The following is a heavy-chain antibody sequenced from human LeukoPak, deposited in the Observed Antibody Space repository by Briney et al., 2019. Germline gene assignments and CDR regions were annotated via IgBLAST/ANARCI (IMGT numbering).Heavy chain of an antibody. CDR1: GGSISSGGYY. V-gene: IGHV4-30-2*01. D-gene: IGHD6-19*01. CDR2: IYHSGST. CDR3: ARVTTVAGTILDY. J-gene: IGHJ4*02. Sequence: PSQTLSLTCTVSGGSISSGGYYWSWIRQPPGKGLEWIGYIYHSGSTYYNPSLKSRVTISVDTSKNQFSLKLSSVTAVDTAVYYCARVTTVAGTILDYWGQGTLVTVSS.